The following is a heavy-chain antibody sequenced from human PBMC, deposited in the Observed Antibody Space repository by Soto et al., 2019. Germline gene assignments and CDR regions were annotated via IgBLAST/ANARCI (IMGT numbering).Heavy chain of an antibody. CDR1: GFTFSNHA. V-gene: IGHV3-23*01. D-gene: IGHD2-2*01. Sequence: EVQLLESGGALVQPGGSLRLSCAASGFTFSNHAMNWVRQAPGKGLEWVSTISDSGSTYYADSVKCRFTISRDNSNNTLYLQRNSLRAEDTAVYYCARDPGGHYCTSTSCLYFFDHWGQGTLVIVSS. CDR3: ARDPGGHYCTSTSCLYFFDH. CDR2: ISDSGST. J-gene: IGHJ4*02.